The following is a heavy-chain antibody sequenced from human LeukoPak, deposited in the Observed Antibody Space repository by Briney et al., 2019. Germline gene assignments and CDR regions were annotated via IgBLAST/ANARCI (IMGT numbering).Heavy chain of an antibody. Sequence: PSETLSLTCTVSGGSISSGGYYWSWIRRHPGKGLEWIGYIYYSGSTYYNPSLKSRVTISVDTSKNQFSLKLSSVTAADTAVYYCARGGSSGWYTGYWGQGTLVTVSS. V-gene: IGHV4-31*03. CDR1: GGSISSGGYY. CDR2: IYYSGST. D-gene: IGHD6-19*01. CDR3: ARGGSSGWYTGY. J-gene: IGHJ4*02.